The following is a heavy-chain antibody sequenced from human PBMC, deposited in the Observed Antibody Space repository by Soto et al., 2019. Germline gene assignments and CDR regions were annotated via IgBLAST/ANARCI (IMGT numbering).Heavy chain of an antibody. V-gene: IGHV1-18*01. Sequence: QVQLVQSGAEVREPGASVKVSCKASGYTFTNYGVSWVRQAPGQGLEWMGWIGGYKGNTNYAQKLQGRVTLTTDTSTSTAYMELRSRSSDDTAVYYCAPHTLDTGMPSGYWGQGTLVTVSS. CDR2: IGGYKGNT. J-gene: IGHJ4*02. CDR3: APHTLDTGMPSGY. CDR1: GYTFTNYG. D-gene: IGHD5-18*01.